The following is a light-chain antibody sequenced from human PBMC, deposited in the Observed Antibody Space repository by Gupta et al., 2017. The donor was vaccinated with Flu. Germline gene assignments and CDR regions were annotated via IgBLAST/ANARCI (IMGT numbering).Light chain of an antibody. CDR2: DNI. V-gene: IGLV1-40*01. J-gene: IGLJ3*02. CDR3: QSYDSSLSAWV. Sequence: QSVLTQPPSLSQAPGQRLPISSPGGRSSIGAGYAVHWYQQMPGTAPKFLIYDNINRPSGVPDRFSASKSGTSASLAITGLQAEDEADYYCQSYDSSLSAWVFGGGTTLTVL. CDR1: RSSIGAGYA.